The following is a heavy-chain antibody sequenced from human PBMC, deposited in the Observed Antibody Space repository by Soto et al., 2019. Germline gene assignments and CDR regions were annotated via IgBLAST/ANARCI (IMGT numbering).Heavy chain of an antibody. J-gene: IGHJ4*02. D-gene: IGHD6-19*01. Sequence: GGSLRVSCAASGFTFSSYAMSWVRQAPGKGLEWVSAISGSGGSTYYADSVKGRFTISRDNSKNTLYLQMNSLRAEDTAVYYCAKDRALYSSGWYVNDYWGQGTLVTVSS. CDR3: AKDRALYSSGWYVNDY. CDR2: ISGSGGST. CDR1: GFTFSSYA. V-gene: IGHV3-23*01.